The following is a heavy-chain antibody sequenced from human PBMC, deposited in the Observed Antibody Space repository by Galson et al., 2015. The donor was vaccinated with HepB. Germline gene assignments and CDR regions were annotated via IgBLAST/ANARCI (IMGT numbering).Heavy chain of an antibody. J-gene: IGHJ2*01. D-gene: IGHD6-19*01. CDR2: ISFEGTAT. V-gene: IGHV3-30*18. Sequence: SLRLSCAASGFTLSNHAMHWVRQARGKGLEWVALISFEGTATYYGDSLKGRFTISRDISKNTLHLQMNSLRPEDSAVYYCAKDWGFTVAGTHWYFDLWGRGTLVTVSS. CDR3: AKDWGFTVAGTHWYFDL. CDR1: GFTLSNHA.